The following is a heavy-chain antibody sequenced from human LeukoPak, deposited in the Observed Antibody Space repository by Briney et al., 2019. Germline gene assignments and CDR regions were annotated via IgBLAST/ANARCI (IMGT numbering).Heavy chain of an antibody. V-gene: IGHV3-30*02. CDR2: VRSDGDIK. J-gene: IGHJ5*02. CDR3: VKDAGTA. Sequence: GGSLRLSCAASGFTFSNYGMHWVRQAPGKGLEWVAFVRSDGDIKYYADSVKGRFTISRDNAKNSLYLQMNSLRAEDTALYYCVKDAGTAWGQGTLVTVSS. D-gene: IGHD2-8*02. CDR1: GFTFSNYG.